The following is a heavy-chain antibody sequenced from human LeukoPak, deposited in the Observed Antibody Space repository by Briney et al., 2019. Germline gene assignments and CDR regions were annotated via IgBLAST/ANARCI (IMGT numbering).Heavy chain of an antibody. J-gene: IGHJ5*02. CDR3: ARGNTYYDFWSGYYFLNGFDP. Sequence: SETLSLTCAVYGGSFSGYYWSWIRQPPGKGLEWIGEINHSGSTNYNPSLKSRVTISVDTSKNQFSLKLSSVTAAGTAVYYCARGNTYYDFWSGYYFLNGFDPWGQGTLVTVSS. CDR1: GGSFSGYY. CDR2: INHSGST. V-gene: IGHV4-34*01. D-gene: IGHD3-3*01.